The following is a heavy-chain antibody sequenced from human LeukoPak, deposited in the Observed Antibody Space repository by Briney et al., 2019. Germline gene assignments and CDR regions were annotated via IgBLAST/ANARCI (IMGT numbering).Heavy chain of an antibody. CDR2: ISSSSSYI. CDR3: ARDTMVRGVIGY. D-gene: IGHD3-10*01. CDR1: GFTFSSYS. V-gene: IGHV3-21*01. J-gene: IGHJ4*02. Sequence: GGSLRLSCAASGFTFSSYSMNWARQAPGKGLEWVSSISSSSSYIYYADSVKGRFTISRDNAKNSLYLQMNSLRAEDTAVYYCARDTMVRGVIGYWGQGTLVTVSS.